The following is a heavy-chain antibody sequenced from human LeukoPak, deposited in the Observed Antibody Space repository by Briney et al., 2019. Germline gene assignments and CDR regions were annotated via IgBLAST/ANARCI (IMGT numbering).Heavy chain of an antibody. CDR2: IYYSGST. V-gene: IGHV4-59*01. J-gene: IGHJ4*02. D-gene: IGHD1-1*01. CDR1: GGSISSYY. Sequence: SETLSLTCTVSGGSISSYYWSWIRQPPGKGLEWIGYIYYSGSTNYNPSLKSRVTISVDASKNQFSLNLTSVTAADTAVYYCARKHRWNGLYFDYWGQGTLVTVSS. CDR3: ARKHRWNGLYFDY.